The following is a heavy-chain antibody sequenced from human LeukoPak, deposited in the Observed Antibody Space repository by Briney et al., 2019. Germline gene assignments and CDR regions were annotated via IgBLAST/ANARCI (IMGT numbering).Heavy chain of an antibody. J-gene: IGHJ3*01. D-gene: IGHD2-2*01. CDR2: INGGGDAT. CDR1: GLTVSSNY. V-gene: IGHV3-23*01. CDR3: ARCTASCYANAFDV. Sequence: GGSLRLSCAASGLTVSSNYMSWVRQAPGKGLEWVSAINGGGDATEYADSVKGRFTISRDNSKKTLYLQMNSLRPEDTAVYYCARCTASCYANAFDVWGQGTLLTVSS.